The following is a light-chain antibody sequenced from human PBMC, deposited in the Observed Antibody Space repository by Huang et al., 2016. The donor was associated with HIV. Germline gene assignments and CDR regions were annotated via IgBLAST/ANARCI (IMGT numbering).Light chain of an antibody. V-gene: IGKV3-15*01. J-gene: IGKJ1*01. CDR2: GAF. CDR3: QQYNNWPPWT. Sequence: EIVMTQSPVTLSVSPGERATLSCRASQSVGANVAWYQQKPGQAPRLLIYGAFTRATGIPARFSGSGSGTEFTLTISSLQSEDVAVYYCQQYNNWPPWTFGQGTKVEIK. CDR1: QSVGAN.